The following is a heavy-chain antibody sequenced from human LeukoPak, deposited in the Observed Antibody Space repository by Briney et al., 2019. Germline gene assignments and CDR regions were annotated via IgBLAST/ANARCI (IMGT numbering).Heavy chain of an antibody. CDR1: GFTFSSYS. J-gene: IGHJ4*02. V-gene: IGHV3-21*01. Sequence: PGGSLRLSCAASGFTFSSYSMNWVRQAPGKGLEWVSSISSSSSYIYYADSVKGRFTISRDNAKNSLYLQMNSLRAEDTAVYYCARSTTVTTQNSIWGQGTLVTVSS. CDR3: ARSTTVTTQNSI. CDR2: ISSSSSYI. D-gene: IGHD4-17*01.